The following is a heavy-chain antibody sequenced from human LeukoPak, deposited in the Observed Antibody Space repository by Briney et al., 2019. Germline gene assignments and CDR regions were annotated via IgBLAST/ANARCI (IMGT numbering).Heavy chain of an antibody. D-gene: IGHD3-22*01. V-gene: IGHV4-38-2*02. CDR2: IYHSGST. CDR3: ARDRYYYDSSARYFDY. Sequence: SETLSLTCTVSGYSISSGYYWGWIRQPPGKGLEWIGSIYHSGSTYYNPSLKSRVTISVDTSRNQFSLKLNSVTAADTAVYYCARDRYYYDSSARYFDYWGQGTLVTVSS. J-gene: IGHJ4*02. CDR1: GYSISSGYY.